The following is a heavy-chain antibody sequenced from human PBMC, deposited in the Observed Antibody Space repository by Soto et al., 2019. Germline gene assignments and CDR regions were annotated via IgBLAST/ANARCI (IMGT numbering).Heavy chain of an antibody. J-gene: IGHJ4*02. D-gene: IGHD5-18*01. Sequence: SVKVSCKASGGTFSSYAISWVRQAPGQGLEWMGGIIPIFGTANYAQKFQGRVTITADESTSTAYMELSSLRSEDTAVYYCARWVDTAMATHFDYWGQGTMVTVSS. CDR1: GGTFSSYA. CDR3: ARWVDTAMATHFDY. V-gene: IGHV1-69*13. CDR2: IIPIFGTA.